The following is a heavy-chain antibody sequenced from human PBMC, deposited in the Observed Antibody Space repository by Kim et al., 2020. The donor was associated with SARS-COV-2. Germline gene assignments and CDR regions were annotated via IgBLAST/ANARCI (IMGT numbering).Heavy chain of an antibody. J-gene: IGHJ6*02. V-gene: IGHV3-30*07. D-gene: IGHD3-10*01. Sequence: GRFTISRDNSKNTLYLQMNSLRAEDTAVYYCARAGGSGSYYQGYYYGMDVWGQGTTVTVSS. CDR3: ARAGGSGSYYQGYYYGMDV.